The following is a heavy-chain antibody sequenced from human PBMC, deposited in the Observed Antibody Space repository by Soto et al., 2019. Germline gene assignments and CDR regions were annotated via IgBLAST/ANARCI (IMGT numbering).Heavy chain of an antibody. CDR1: GGSISSYY. J-gene: IGHJ4*02. CDR3: VRGTAAAGDLDY. Sequence: SETLSLTCTVSGGSISSYYWSWIRQPPGKGLEWIGYIYYSGSTNYNPSLKSRVTISVDPSKNQFSLKLSSVTAADTAVYYCVRGTAAAGDLDYWGQGTLVTVSS. CDR2: IYYSGST. V-gene: IGHV4-59*01. D-gene: IGHD6-13*01.